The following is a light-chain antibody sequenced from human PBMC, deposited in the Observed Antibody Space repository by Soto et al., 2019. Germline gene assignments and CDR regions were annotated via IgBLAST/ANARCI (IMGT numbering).Light chain of an antibody. J-gene: IGLJ3*02. Sequence: QSALTQPASVSGSPGQSITISCTGTSSDIGAYNYVSWYQQHPGKAPKIIIFGVSNRPSGSSSRFSGSMSDNTASLTISGLQAEDEADYYCSSYSRSSTRVFGGGTKLTVL. CDR1: SSDIGAYNY. V-gene: IGLV2-14*03. CDR2: GVS. CDR3: SSYSRSSTRV.